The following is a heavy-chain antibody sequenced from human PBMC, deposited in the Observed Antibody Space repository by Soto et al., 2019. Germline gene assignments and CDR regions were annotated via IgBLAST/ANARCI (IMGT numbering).Heavy chain of an antibody. D-gene: IGHD6-19*01. CDR2: IRPYSGHT. Sequence: QVQLVQSGPEVKKPGTSVKVSCKASGYTFTSHGISWVRQAPGQGLEWMGWIRPYSGHTNYTQKLQDRDTMTTDTSTGTAYMELRRLRSDDTAVYYCARVVEQWLVFYYFEYWGQGTLVTVSS. CDR1: GYTFTSHG. V-gene: IGHV1-18*04. J-gene: IGHJ4*02. CDR3: ARVVEQWLVFYYFEY.